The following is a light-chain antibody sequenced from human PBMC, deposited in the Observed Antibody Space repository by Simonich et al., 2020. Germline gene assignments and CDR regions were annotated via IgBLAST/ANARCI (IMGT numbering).Light chain of an antibody. Sequence: QSALTQPRSVSGSPGQSVTISCTGTSSDVGGYNYVSWYQQHPGKAPKLMIYDVSKRPSGVPDRFSGSKSCNTASLTISGLQAEDEADYYCSSYTSSSTWVFGGGTKLTVL. CDR2: DVS. V-gene: IGLV2-11*01. CDR3: SSYTSSSTWV. CDR1: SSDVGGYNY. J-gene: IGLJ3*02.